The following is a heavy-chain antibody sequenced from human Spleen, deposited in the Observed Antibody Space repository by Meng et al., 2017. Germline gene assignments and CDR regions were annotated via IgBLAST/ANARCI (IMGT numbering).Heavy chain of an antibody. D-gene: IGHD2-21*01. Sequence: QVQLVQSGADVKKPGPSVKVACKASGYTFTAYYIHWVRQAPGQGLEWMGRINPNSGGTNFAQKFQGRVIMTRDTSISTAYMELSSLGFDDTAVYYCAKALGWGSSPDYWGQGILVTVSS. CDR2: INPNSGGT. CDR1: GYTFTAYY. J-gene: IGHJ4*02. CDR3: AKALGWGSSPDY. V-gene: IGHV1-2*06.